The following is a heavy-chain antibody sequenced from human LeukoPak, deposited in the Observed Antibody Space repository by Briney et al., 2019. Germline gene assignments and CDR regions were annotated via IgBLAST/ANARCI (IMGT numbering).Heavy chain of an antibody. J-gene: IGHJ4*02. Sequence: GGSLRLSCAASGFTFSTYSMTWVRQAPGKGLEWVANIKQDGSEKYYVDSVKGRFRISRDNAKNSLYLQMNSLRAEDTAVYYCARALGWLPENYWGQGTLVTVSS. D-gene: IGHD5-24*01. CDR2: IKQDGSEK. V-gene: IGHV3-7*01. CDR3: ARALGWLPENY. CDR1: GFTFSTYS.